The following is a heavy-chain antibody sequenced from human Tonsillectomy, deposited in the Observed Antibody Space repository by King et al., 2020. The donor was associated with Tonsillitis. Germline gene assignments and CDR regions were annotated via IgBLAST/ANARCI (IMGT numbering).Heavy chain of an antibody. CDR3: ATDWPAYCGGDCYSHGFDY. J-gene: IGHJ4*02. CDR1: GFTFSSYA. D-gene: IGHD2-21*02. Sequence: VQLVESGGGLVQPGGSLRLSCAASGFTFSSYAMSWVRQAPGKGLEWVSVIYSGGSSTYYADSVKGRFTISRDNSKNTLYLQMNSLRAEDTAVYYCATDWPAYCGGDCYSHGFDYWGQGTLVTVSS. CDR2: IYSGGSST. V-gene: IGHV3-23*03.